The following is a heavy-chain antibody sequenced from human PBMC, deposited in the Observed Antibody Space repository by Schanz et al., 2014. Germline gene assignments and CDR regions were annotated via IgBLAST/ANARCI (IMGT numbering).Heavy chain of an antibody. V-gene: IGHV3-33*06. CDR3: AKGSMAARPLLPTDYYFYGTDI. CDR1: GFAISTYT. J-gene: IGHJ6*02. CDR2: IWYDGTDR. D-gene: IGHD6-6*01. Sequence: QVQLVESGGDVVQPGRSLRLSCAASGFAISTYTMNWVRQAPGKGLEWVAVIWYDGTDRYYADSVKGRFTISRDNSKNTLYLQMNSLRAEETAVYYCAKGSMAARPLLPTDYYFYGTDIWGQGTTVTVSS.